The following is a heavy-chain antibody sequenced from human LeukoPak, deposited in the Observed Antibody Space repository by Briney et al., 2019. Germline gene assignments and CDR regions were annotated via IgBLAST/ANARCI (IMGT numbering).Heavy chain of an antibody. V-gene: IGHV1-18*01. CDR3: ARDSRFVVVIAKGYDY. Sequence: GASVKVSCKASGYTFTSYGISSVRQAPGQGLEGMGWISAYNGNTNYAQKLQGRVTMTTDTSTSTAYMELRSLRSDDTAVYSCARDSRFVVVIAKGYDYWGQGTLVTVSS. D-gene: IGHD2-21*01. J-gene: IGHJ4*02. CDR2: ISAYNGNT. CDR1: GYTFTSYG.